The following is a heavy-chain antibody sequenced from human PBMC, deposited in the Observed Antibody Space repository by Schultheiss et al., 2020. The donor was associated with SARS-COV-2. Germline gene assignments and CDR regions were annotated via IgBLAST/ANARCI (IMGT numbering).Heavy chain of an antibody. D-gene: IGHD3-16*02. V-gene: IGHV3-15*01. Sequence: AGSLRLSCAASGFTFSNAWMSWVRQAPGKGLEWVGRIKSKTDGGTTDYAAPVKGRFTISRDDSKNTLYLQMNSLKTEDTAVYYCTTASYDYVWGSYRYGDYWGQGTLVTVSS. CDR3: TTASYDYVWGSYRYGDY. J-gene: IGHJ4*02. CDR1: GFTFSNAW. CDR2: IKSKTDGGTT.